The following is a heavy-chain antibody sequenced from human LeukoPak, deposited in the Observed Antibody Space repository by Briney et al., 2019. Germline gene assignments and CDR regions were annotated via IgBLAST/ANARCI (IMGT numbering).Heavy chain of an antibody. V-gene: IGHV4-59*01. D-gene: IGHD4-11*01. CDR1: GGSLSGYY. CDR2: IYYSGST. Sequence: SETLSLTCSVSGGSLSGYYWTWIRQTPGKGLEWIAYIYYSGSTNYNPSLKSRVTISVDTSKNKFSLRLTSVTAADTAVYYCARLRGNYFPDYWGQGTLVTVSS. CDR3: ARLRGNYFPDY. J-gene: IGHJ4*02.